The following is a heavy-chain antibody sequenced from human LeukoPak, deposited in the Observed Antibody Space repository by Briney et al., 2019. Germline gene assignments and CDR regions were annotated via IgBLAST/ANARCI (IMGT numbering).Heavy chain of an antibody. CDR3: ARDLAVANFDY. Sequence: PGGSLRLSCAASGFTFSSYGMHWVRQAPGKGLEWVAVISSDGSNKYYADSVKGRFTISRDNTKNSLYLQMNSLRAEDTAVYYCARDLAVANFDYWGQGTLVTVSS. D-gene: IGHD6-19*01. CDR1: GFTFSSYG. CDR2: ISSDGSNK. V-gene: IGHV3-30*03. J-gene: IGHJ4*02.